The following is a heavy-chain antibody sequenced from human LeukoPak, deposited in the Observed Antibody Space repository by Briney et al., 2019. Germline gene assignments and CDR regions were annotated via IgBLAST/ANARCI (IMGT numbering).Heavy chain of an antibody. CDR3: ARGSGWNSFDP. CDR1: GGSINSDLYY. J-gene: IGHJ5*02. Sequence: LSQTLSLTCTLSGGSINSDLYYWAWIRQPAGKRLEWLGRIYTNGWTDYNPSLKSRVTISVDTSKNQFSLKLSFVTAADTAFYYCARGSGWNSFDPWGQGTLVTVSS. V-gene: IGHV4-61*02. D-gene: IGHD6-19*01. CDR2: IYTNGWT.